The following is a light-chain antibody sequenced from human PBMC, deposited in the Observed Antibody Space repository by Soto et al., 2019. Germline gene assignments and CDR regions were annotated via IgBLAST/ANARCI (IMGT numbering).Light chain of an antibody. CDR3: QQSNSFPVT. CDR1: QGIGTW. CDR2: GVS. V-gene: IGKV1D-12*01. J-gene: IGKJ3*01. Sequence: DIQMTQSPSSVSASVGDRVTITCRSSQGIGTWLAWYQQKPGQAPKLLNYGVSTLQSGVPARFSGSGSGTDFTLTISSLQPEDFATYYCQQSNSFPVTFGPGTKVDIK.